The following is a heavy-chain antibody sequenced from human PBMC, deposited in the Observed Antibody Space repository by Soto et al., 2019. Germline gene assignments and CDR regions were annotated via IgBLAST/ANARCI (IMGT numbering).Heavy chain of an antibody. Sequence: XESLKISCTGFGYTFTTFWISWVRQMPGRGLEWMGRIDPRDSYTNYSPSFQGHVTISVDKSISTAYLQWGSLKASDTAMYYCARLYCSSSTCDSWFDPWGQGTLVTVSS. D-gene: IGHD2-2*01. V-gene: IGHV5-10-1*01. J-gene: IGHJ5*02. CDR2: IDPRDSYT. CDR3: ARLYCSSSTCDSWFDP. CDR1: GYTFTTFW.